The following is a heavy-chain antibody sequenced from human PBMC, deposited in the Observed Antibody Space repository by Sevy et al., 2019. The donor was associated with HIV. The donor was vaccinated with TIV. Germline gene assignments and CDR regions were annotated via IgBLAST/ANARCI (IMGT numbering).Heavy chain of an antibody. CDR3: ARDLLNIVVVVAATPNYYYGMDV. D-gene: IGHD2-15*01. Sequence: GGSLRLSCAASGFTFSSYAMHWVRQAPGKGLEWVAVISYDGSNKYYADSVKGRFTISRDNSKNTMYLQMNSLRAEETAVYYCARDLLNIVVVVAATPNYYYGMDVWGQGTTVTVSS. V-gene: IGHV3-30*04. CDR2: ISYDGSNK. J-gene: IGHJ6*02. CDR1: GFTFSSYA.